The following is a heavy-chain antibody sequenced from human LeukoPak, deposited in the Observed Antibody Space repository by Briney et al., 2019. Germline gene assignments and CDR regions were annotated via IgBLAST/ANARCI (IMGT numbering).Heavy chain of an antibody. D-gene: IGHD3-9*01. V-gene: IGHV3-53*01. Sequence: GGSLRLSCAASGFTVSSNYMSWVRQAPGKGLEWVSVIYSGGSTYYADSVKGRFTISRESSKNTLWLQMNSLTAEDTAVYYRARLHYDVLTGPFDYWGQGTLVTVSS. CDR2: IYSGGST. CDR3: ARLHYDVLTGPFDY. CDR1: GFTVSSNY. J-gene: IGHJ4*02.